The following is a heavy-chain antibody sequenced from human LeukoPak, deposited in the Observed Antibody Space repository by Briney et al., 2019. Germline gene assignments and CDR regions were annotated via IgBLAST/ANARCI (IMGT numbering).Heavy chain of an antibody. J-gene: IGHJ6*03. CDR1: GGTFSSYA. Sequence: ASVKVSCKASGGTFSSYATSWVRQATGQGLEWMGGIIPIFGTANYAQKFQGRVTITADKSTSTAYMELSSLRSGDTAVYYCARDRLAATFRHYYYYYMDVWGKGTTVTISS. D-gene: IGHD6-13*01. CDR3: ARDRLAATFRHYYYYYMDV. CDR2: IIPIFGTA. V-gene: IGHV1-69*06.